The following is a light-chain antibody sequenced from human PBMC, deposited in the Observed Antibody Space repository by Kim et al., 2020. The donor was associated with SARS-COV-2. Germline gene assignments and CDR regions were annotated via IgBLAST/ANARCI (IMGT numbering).Light chain of an antibody. V-gene: IGLV1-40*01. CDR1: SSNIGARYD. CDR2: DNT. Sequence: QSVLTQPPSVSGAPGQRVTISCTGTSSNIGARYDVHWYQLLPESAPKLLIYDNTNRPSGVPDRFSGSKSATSASLAITGLQAEDEAEYYCQSYDSSLSGGVVFGGGTQLTVL. J-gene: IGLJ2*01. CDR3: QSYDSSLSGGVV.